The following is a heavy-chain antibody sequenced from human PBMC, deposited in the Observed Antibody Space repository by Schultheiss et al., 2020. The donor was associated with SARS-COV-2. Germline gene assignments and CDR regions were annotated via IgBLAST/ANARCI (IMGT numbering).Heavy chain of an antibody. D-gene: IGHD3-9*01. CDR2: ISSSGSTI. V-gene: IGHV3-48*03. Sequence: GGSLRLSCAASGFTFSSYEMNWVRQAPGKGLEWVSYISSSGSTIYYADSVKGRFTISRDNAKNSLYLQMNSLRAEDTAVYYCAKRDAIFSVYYYYMDVWGKGTTVTVSS. CDR1: GFTFSSYE. CDR3: AKRDAIFSVYYYYMDV. J-gene: IGHJ6*03.